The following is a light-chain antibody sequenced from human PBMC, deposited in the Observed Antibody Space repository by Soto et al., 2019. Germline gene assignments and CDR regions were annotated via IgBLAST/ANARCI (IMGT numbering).Light chain of an antibody. V-gene: IGKV3-20*01. Sequence: EVVLTQSPGTLSLSPGESATLSCRASQSISTNYLAWYQLKPGQAPRLLIYAASNRLTGIPDRFSGSGSGTDFTITISRLEPEDFALYYCQQYGRTFGQGTRLEIK. CDR1: QSISTNY. CDR2: AAS. J-gene: IGKJ5*01. CDR3: QQYGRT.